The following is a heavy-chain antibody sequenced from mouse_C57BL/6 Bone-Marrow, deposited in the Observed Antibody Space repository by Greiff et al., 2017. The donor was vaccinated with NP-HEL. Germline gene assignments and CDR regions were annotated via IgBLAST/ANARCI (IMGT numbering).Heavy chain of an antibody. CDR2: IYPRSGNT. CDR3: AINYYDGSSYAMDY. D-gene: IGHD1-1*01. J-gene: IGHJ4*01. CDR1: GYTFTSYG. V-gene: IGHV1-81*01. Sequence: QVQLQQSGAELARPGASVKLSCKASGYTFTSYGISWVKQRTGQGLEWIGEIYPRSGNTYYNEKFKGKATLTANKSSSTAYMELRSLTSEDSAVYFCAINYYDGSSYAMDYWGQGTSVTVSS.